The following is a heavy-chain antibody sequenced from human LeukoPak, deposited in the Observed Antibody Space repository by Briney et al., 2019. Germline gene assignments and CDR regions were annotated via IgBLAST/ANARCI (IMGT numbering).Heavy chain of an antibody. CDR1: GFTFSSYA. Sequence: GGSLRLSCAASGFTFSSYAMHWVRQAPGKGLEWVAVISYDGSNKYYADSVKGRFTISRDNSKNTLYLQMNSLRAEDTAVYYCARGGHIAARPWAQFSDAFDIWGQGTMVTVSS. J-gene: IGHJ3*02. CDR2: ISYDGSNK. V-gene: IGHV3-30-3*01. CDR3: ARGGHIAARPWAQFSDAFDI. D-gene: IGHD6-6*01.